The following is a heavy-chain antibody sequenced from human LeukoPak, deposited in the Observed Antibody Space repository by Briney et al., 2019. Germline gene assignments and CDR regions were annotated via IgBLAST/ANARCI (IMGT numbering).Heavy chain of an antibody. D-gene: IGHD1-26*01. V-gene: IGHV5-51*01. CDR1: GYSFTSYW. CDR3: ARGIVIRGGSYQGAFDI. Sequence: GESLKISCKGSGYSFTSYWIGWVRQMPGKGLEWMGISYPGDSDTRYSPSFQGQVTISADKSISTAYLQWSSLKASDTAMYYCARGIVIRGGSYQGAFDIWGQGTMVTVSS. J-gene: IGHJ3*02. CDR2: SYPGDSDT.